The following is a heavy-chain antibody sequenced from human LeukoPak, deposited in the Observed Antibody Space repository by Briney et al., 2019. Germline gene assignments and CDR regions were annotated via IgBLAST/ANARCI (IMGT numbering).Heavy chain of an antibody. J-gene: IGHJ4*02. CDR3: APYCSSTSCQLN. CDR1: GYTFTSYG. Sequence: ASVKVSCKASGYTFTSYGISWVRQAPGQGLEWMGWISAYNGNTNYAQKLQGRVTMTTDTSTCTAYMELRSLRSEDTAVYYCAPYCSSTSCQLNWGQGTLVTVSS. V-gene: IGHV1-18*01. D-gene: IGHD2-2*01. CDR2: ISAYNGNT.